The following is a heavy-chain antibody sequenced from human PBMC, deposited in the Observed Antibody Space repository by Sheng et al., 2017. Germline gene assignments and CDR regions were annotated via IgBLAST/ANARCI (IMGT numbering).Heavy chain of an antibody. CDR2: ISGGGSAT. V-gene: IGHV3-23*01. CDR3: AKNFGSGSYNNFLDY. Sequence: EVQLLESGGGLVQPGESLRLSCAPSGFTFSSYAMSWVRQAPGKGLEWVSTISGGGSATYYTDSVKGRFIISRDNSKNTLYLQMNSLGAEDTAVYYCAKNFGSGSYNNFLDYWGQGTLVTVSS. CDR1: GFTFSSYA. J-gene: IGHJ4*02. D-gene: IGHD3-10*01.